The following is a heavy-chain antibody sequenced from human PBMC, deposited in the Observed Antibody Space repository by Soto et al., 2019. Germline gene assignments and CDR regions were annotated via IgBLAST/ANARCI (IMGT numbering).Heavy chain of an antibody. J-gene: IGHJ4*02. D-gene: IGHD3-22*01. CDR3: AAWITMTPLWNY. V-gene: IGHV4-4*02. Sequence: SETLSLTCAVSGDSITGDNWWSWVRQPPGKGLEWIGEIHHSGATNYNPSLKSRVTISVDKSKNQFSLKLSSVTAADTAVYYCAAWITMTPLWNYWGQGTLVTVS. CDR2: IHHSGAT. CDR1: GDSITGDNW.